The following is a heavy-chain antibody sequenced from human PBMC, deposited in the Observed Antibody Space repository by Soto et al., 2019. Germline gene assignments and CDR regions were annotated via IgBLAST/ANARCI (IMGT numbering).Heavy chain of an antibody. D-gene: IGHD6-19*01. CDR2: ISSSSSTI. CDR1: GFTCSSYS. V-gene: IGHV3-48*02. Sequence: EVQLVESGGGLVQPGGSLRLSCAASGFTCSSYSMNWVRQAPGKGLEWVSYISSSSSTIYYADSVKGRFTISRDNAKNSLYLQMNSLRDEYTAVYYCERGEEQWHDGDYYYGMDVWGQGTTVTVSS. CDR3: ERGEEQWHDGDYYYGMDV. J-gene: IGHJ6*02.